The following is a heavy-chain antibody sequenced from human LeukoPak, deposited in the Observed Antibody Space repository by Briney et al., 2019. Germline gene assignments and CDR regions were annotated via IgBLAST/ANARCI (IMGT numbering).Heavy chain of an antibody. V-gene: IGHV3-23*01. CDR1: GFTFSSYA. Sequence: GGSLRLSCAASGFTFSSYAMSWVRQAPGKGLEWVSAISGSGGSTYYADSVKGRFTISRDNSKNTLYLQMNSLRAEDTAVYYCAKDFWFGELFGLDYWGQGTLVTVSS. J-gene: IGHJ4*02. CDR2: ISGSGGST. CDR3: AKDFWFGELFGLDY. D-gene: IGHD3-10*01.